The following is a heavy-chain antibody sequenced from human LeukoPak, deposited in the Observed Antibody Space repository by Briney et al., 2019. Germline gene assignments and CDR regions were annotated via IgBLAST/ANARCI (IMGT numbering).Heavy chain of an antibody. CDR1: GGTFSNYA. V-gene: IGHV1-69*13. D-gene: IGHD6-13*01. CDR2: IIPIFGTA. Sequence: GASVKVSCKASGGTFSNYAISWVRQAPGQGLEWMGGIIPIFGTANYAQKFEGRVTITADESTSTAYMELSSLRSEDTAVYYCAREDSSWSFDYWGQGTLVTVSS. J-gene: IGHJ4*02. CDR3: AREDSSWSFDY.